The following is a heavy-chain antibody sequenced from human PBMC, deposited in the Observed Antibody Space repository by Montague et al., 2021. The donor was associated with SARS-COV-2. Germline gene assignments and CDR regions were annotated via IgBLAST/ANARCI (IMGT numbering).Heavy chain of an antibody. CDR2: TYYSSKWYN. Sequence: SVISGDRVSSNIATWNWIRQSPSRDLDWLGRTYYSSKWYNDYAESVKGRITIDPDTSKHQFSLHMNSVTPGDTAVYYCARIPVGSKYYFDFWGQGTMVTVSS. D-gene: IGHD2-2*01. V-gene: IGHV6-1*01. CDR1: GDRVSSNIAT. CDR3: ARIPVGSKYYFDF. J-gene: IGHJ4*02.